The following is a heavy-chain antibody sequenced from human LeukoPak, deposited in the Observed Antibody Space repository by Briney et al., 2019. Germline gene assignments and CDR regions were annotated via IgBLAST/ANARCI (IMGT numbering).Heavy chain of an antibody. Sequence: ASVKVSCKASGYTFTSYYMHWVRQAPGQGLEWMGIINPSGGRPSYAQKFQGRVSMTRDMSTSTVYMELSSLRSEDTAVYYCARGPGEGGSSGYYYGKPEDPAEYYFDYWGQGTLVTVSS. V-gene: IGHV1-46*01. CDR1: GYTFTSYY. D-gene: IGHD3-22*01. CDR3: ARGPGEGGSSGYYYGKPEDPAEYYFDY. J-gene: IGHJ4*02. CDR2: INPSGGRP.